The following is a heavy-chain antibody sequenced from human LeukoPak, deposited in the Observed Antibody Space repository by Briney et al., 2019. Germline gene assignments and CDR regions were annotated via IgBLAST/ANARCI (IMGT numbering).Heavy chain of an antibody. V-gene: IGHV3-33*01. CDR3: ARDRQWMVFDY. CDR2: IRYDGSNK. CDR1: GFTFSSHG. Sequence: GGSLRLSCAASGFTFSSHGMHWVRQAPGKGLEWVAVIRYDGSNKYYADSVKGRFTISRDNSKNTLYLQMNSLGAEDTAVYYCARDRQWMVFDYWGQGTLVTVSS. D-gene: IGHD6-19*01. J-gene: IGHJ4*02.